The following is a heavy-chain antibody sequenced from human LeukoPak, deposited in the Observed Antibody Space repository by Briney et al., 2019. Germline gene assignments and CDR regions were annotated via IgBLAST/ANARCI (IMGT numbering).Heavy chain of an antibody. CDR2: IYHSGST. CDR3: ASEQGDAFDI. CDR1: GGSISSGGYS. Sequence: SETLSLTCAVSGGSISSGGYSWSWIRQPPGKGLEWIGYIYHSGSTYYNPSLKSRVTISVDRSKNQFSLKLSSVTAADTAVYYCASEQGDAFDIWGQGTMVTVSS. V-gene: IGHV4-30-2*01. J-gene: IGHJ3*02.